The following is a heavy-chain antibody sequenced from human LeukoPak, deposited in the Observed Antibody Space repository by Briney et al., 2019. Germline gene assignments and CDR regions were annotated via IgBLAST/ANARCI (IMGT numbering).Heavy chain of an antibody. D-gene: IGHD1-26*01. CDR3: AKDRIKWELLYRDAFDI. Sequence: PGGSLRLSCAASGFTFSSYAMSWVRQAPGKGLEWVSAISGSGGSTYYADSVKGRFTISRDSSKNTLYLQMNSLRAEDTAVYYCAKDRIKWELLYRDAFDIWGQGTMVTVSS. CDR2: ISGSGGST. CDR1: GFTFSSYA. J-gene: IGHJ3*02. V-gene: IGHV3-23*01.